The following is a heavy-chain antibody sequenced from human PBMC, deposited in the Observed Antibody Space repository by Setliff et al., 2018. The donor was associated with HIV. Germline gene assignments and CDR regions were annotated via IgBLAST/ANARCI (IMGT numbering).Heavy chain of an antibody. CDR1: GGSISSGSYY. Sequence: SETLSLTCSVSGGSISSGSYYWNWIRQPAGKGLGWIGRIYTSGSTNYNPSLQSRITISVDTSKNQFSLKLSSVTAADAAVYYCARSPSYRSSWEYYFDYWGQGILVTVSS. CDR3: ARSPSYRSSWEYYFDY. D-gene: IGHD6-13*01. CDR2: IYTSGST. J-gene: IGHJ4*02. V-gene: IGHV4-61*02.